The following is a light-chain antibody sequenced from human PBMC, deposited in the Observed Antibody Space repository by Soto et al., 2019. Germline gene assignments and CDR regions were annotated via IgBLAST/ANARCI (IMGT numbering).Light chain of an antibody. V-gene: IGLV4-69*01. J-gene: IGLJ1*01. CDR3: QTWGTGIHV. Sequence: QSVLTQSPSASASLGASVKLTCTLSSGHSSYAIAWHQQQPEKGPRYLMKINSDGSHNKGDGIPDRFSGSSSGAERYLIISGLQSEDEADYYCQTWGTGIHVFGTGTKLTVL. CDR1: SGHSSYA. CDR2: INSDGSH.